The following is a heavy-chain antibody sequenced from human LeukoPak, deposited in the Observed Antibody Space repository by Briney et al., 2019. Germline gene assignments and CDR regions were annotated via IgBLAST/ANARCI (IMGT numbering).Heavy chain of an antibody. CDR3: ARVSSSWSYFDY. CDR1: GGSISSSSYY. J-gene: IGHJ4*02. Sequence: SETLSLTCTVSGGSISSSSYYWGWIRQPPGKGLEWIGSIYYSGSTNYNPSLKSRITISVDTSKNQFSLKLSSVTAADTAVYYCARVSSSWSYFDYWGQGTLVTVSS. D-gene: IGHD6-13*01. V-gene: IGHV4-39*07. CDR2: IYYSGST.